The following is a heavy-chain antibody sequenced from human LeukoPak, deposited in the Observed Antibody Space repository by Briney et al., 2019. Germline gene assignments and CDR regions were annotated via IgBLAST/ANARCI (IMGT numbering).Heavy chain of an antibody. V-gene: IGHV3-48*03. CDR3: AKIGRYYDFWTGFYEEEVDYMDV. Sequence: GGSLRLSCAASGFTFSSYEMNWVRQAPGKGLEWVSYISSSGSTIYYADSVKGRFTISRDNAKNSLYLQMNSLRAEDTAVYYCAKIGRYYDFWTGFYEEEVDYMDVWGKGTTVTVSS. D-gene: IGHD3-3*01. CDR2: ISSSGSTI. CDR1: GFTFSSYE. J-gene: IGHJ6*03.